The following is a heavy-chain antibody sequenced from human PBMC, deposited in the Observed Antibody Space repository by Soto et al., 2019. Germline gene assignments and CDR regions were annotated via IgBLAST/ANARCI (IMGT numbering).Heavy chain of an antibody. J-gene: IGHJ6*02. V-gene: IGHV3-21*01. D-gene: IGHD6-19*01. Sequence: GGSLRLSCAASGFTFSRHSLNWVRQAPGKGLEWVSSISTTSSYIYYADSVKGRFTISRDNAKNSLYLQMNSLRDEDTAVYYCARDKGLPMTGTVYHYGMDVWGQGTTVTVSS. CDR2: ISTTSSYI. CDR3: ARDKGLPMTGTVYHYGMDV. CDR1: GFTFSRHS.